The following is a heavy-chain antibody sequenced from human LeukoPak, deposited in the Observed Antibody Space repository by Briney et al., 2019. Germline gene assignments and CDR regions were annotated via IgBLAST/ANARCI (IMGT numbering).Heavy chain of an antibody. CDR2: IKPDGSDK. J-gene: IGHJ4*02. D-gene: IGHD5-12*01. CDR1: GFNFSTYS. V-gene: IGHV3-7*01. Sequence: PGGSLRLSCAASGFNFSTYSMNWVRQAPGKGLEWVANIKPDGSDKYYVDSVKGRFTISRDNAKNSLYLQMNSLRAEDTAVYYCARVGGYDLHFWGQGTLVTVSS. CDR3: ARVGGYDLHF.